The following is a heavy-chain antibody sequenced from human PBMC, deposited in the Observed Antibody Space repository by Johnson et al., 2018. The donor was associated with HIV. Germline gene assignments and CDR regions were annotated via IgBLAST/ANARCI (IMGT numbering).Heavy chain of an antibody. D-gene: IGHD2-2*01. CDR3: AREDCSSTRCSDWGSAFDI. V-gene: IGHV3-13*01. Sequence: VQLVESGGGLVQTGGSLRLSCAASGFTVSSNYMSWVRQAPGKGLEWVSAIGSAGETYYPGSVKGRFTISRENAKNSFYLKMNSLRAGDTAVYYCAREDCSSTRCSDWGSAFDIWGQGTMVTVSS. J-gene: IGHJ3*02. CDR2: IGSAGET. CDR1: GFTVSSNY.